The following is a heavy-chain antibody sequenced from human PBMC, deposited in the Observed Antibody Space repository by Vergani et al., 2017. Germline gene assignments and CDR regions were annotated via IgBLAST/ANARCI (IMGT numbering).Heavy chain of an antibody. CDR1: GGSFSGYY. V-gene: IGHV4-34*01. Sequence: QVQLQESGPGLVKPSETLSLTCAVYGGSFSGYYWSWIRQPPGKGLEWIGEINHSGSTNYNPSLKSRVTISVDTSKNQFSLKLSSVTAADTAVYYCARGLLWYSSSWWFDPWGQGTLVTVSS. J-gene: IGHJ5*02. CDR2: INHSGST. CDR3: ARGLLWYSSSWWFDP. D-gene: IGHD6-13*01.